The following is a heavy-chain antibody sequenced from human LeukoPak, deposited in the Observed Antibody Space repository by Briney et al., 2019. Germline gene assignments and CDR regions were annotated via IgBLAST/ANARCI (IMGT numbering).Heavy chain of an antibody. V-gene: IGHV3-23*01. CDR3: AKSYSSGWIYYFDS. J-gene: IGHJ4*02. Sequence: GGSLRLSCAASGFTFSSYAMTWVRQAPGKGLEWVSVISGSSGSTYYADSVKGRFTISRDNSKNTLFLQMNSLRAEDTAVYYCAKSYSSGWIYYFDSWGQGTLVIVSS. CDR2: ISGSSGST. CDR1: GFTFSSYA. D-gene: IGHD6-19*01.